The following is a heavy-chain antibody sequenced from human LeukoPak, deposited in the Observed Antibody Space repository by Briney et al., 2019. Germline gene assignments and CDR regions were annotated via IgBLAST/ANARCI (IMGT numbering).Heavy chain of an antibody. CDR3: ARGGYCSSTSCTEYYFDY. V-gene: IGHV3-74*01. CDR1: GFTFSSYW. D-gene: IGHD2-2*01. CDR2: INSDGSST. J-gene: IGHJ4*02. Sequence: GGSLRLSCAASGFTFSSYWMHWVRQAPGKGLVWVPRINSDGSSTSYADSVKGRFTISRDNAKNTLYLQMNSLRAEDTAVYYCARGGYCSSTSCTEYYFDYWGQGTLVTVSS.